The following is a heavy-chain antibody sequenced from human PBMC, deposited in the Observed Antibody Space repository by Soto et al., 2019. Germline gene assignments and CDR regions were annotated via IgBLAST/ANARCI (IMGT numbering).Heavy chain of an antibody. CDR3: AKGYCSGGSCYWNWFDS. Sequence: SETLSLTCTVSGGSISSSDYSWGWIRQPPGKGLEWIGSMYYSGTTYYNPSLKSRVTISADTSKKQCSLKLTSVSAADTAVYYCAKGYCSGGSCYWNWFDSWGQGTLVTVSS. D-gene: IGHD2-15*01. V-gene: IGHV4-39*01. J-gene: IGHJ5*01. CDR1: GGSISSSDYS. CDR2: MYYSGTT.